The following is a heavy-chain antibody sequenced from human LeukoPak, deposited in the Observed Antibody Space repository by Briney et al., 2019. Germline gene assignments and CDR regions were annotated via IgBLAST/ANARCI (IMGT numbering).Heavy chain of an antibody. V-gene: IGHV4-30-4*01. D-gene: IGHD6-19*01. CDR3: ARLAVAAPYFDY. CDR2: IYYSGST. J-gene: IGHJ4*02. CDR1: GGSISSGDYY. Sequence: SQTLSLTCTVSGGSISSGDYYWSWIRQPPGKGLEWIGYIYYSGSTYYNPSLKSRVTISVDTSKNQFSLKLSSVTAADTAVYYCARLAVAAPYFDYWGQGTLVTVSS.